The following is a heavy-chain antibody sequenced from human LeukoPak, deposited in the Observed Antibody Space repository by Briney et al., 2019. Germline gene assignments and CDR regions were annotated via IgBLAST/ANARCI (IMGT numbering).Heavy chain of an antibody. Sequence: SETLSLTRAVYGGSFSGYSWSWIRQPPGKGLEWIGEINHSGSTNYNPSLKSRVTISVDTSKNQFSLKLSSVTAADTAVYYCARGITMIVWGQGTLVTVSS. CDR1: GGSFSGYS. CDR3: ARGITMIV. D-gene: IGHD3-22*01. J-gene: IGHJ4*02. CDR2: INHSGST. V-gene: IGHV4-34*01.